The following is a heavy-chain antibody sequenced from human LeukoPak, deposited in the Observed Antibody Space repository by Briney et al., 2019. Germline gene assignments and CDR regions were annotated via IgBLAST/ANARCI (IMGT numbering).Heavy chain of an antibody. D-gene: IGHD1-26*01. J-gene: IGHJ4*02. V-gene: IGHV3-20*01. Sequence: PGGSLRLSCAASGFTFSSYWMHWVRQAPGKGLEWVSGINRNGGITGYAESVKGRFTISRDNAKNSLYLQMNSLRAEDTASYHCARKGLGGELGGFDYWGQGTLVTVSS. CDR1: GFTFSSYW. CDR3: ARKGLGGELGGFDY. CDR2: INRNGGIT.